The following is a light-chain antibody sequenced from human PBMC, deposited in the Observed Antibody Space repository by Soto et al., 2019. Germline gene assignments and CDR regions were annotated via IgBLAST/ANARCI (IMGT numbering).Light chain of an antibody. CDR2: HAS. J-gene: IGKJ5*01. CDR3: QQADTFPIT. V-gene: IGKV1-12*01. CDR1: EDVKSR. Sequence: DIQLTQSPSSVSASDGDRVTISGRASEDVKSRLAWYQQTPGKAPNLLIFHASSLQSGVPSRFSGSGFGTDFTLTISSLQPEDSAIYYCQQADTFPITFGQGTRLEIK.